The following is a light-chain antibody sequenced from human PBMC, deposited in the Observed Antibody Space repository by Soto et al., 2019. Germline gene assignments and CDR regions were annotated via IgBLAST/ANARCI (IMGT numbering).Light chain of an antibody. CDR1: SSDVGSYNL. V-gene: IGLV2-23*02. J-gene: IGLJ2*01. Sequence: QSALTQPASVSGSPGQSITISCTGTSSDVGSYNLVSWYQQHPGKAPKLMIYEVSKRPSGVSNRFSGSKSGNTASLTISGLQAEDEADYYCCLYAGSSLVFGGGTKVTVL. CDR3: CLYAGSSLV. CDR2: EVS.